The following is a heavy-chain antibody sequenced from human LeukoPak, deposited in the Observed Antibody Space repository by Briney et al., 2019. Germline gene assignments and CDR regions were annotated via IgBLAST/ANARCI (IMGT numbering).Heavy chain of an antibody. CDR3: ARGGDYFDN. CDR1: GYTFTSYG. Sequence: ASVKVSCKTSGYTFTSYGVSWVRQAPRQGLEWMGWISGNNGNTNYAQKLQGRITMTIDKSTSTADMELRNLRSDDTAVYYCARGGDYFDNWGQGTLVTVSS. J-gene: IGHJ4*02. D-gene: IGHD3-16*01. CDR2: ISGNNGNT. V-gene: IGHV1-18*01.